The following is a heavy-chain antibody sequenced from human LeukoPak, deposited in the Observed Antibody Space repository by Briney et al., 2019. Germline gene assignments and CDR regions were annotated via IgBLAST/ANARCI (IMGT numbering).Heavy chain of an antibody. CDR3: AKSSPYCSGGSCRLFDY. J-gene: IGHJ4*02. V-gene: IGHV3-23*01. Sequence: SGGSLRLSCAASGFTFSSYAMSWVRQAPGKGLEWVSAISGSGGSTYYADSVKGRFTISRDNSKNTLYLQMNSLGAEDTAVYYCAKSSPYCSGGSCRLFDYWGQGTLVTVSS. CDR1: GFTFSSYA. CDR2: ISGSGGST. D-gene: IGHD2-15*01.